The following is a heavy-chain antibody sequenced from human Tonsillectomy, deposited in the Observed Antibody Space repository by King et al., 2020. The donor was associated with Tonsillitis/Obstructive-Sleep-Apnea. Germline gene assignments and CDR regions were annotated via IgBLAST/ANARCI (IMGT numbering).Heavy chain of an antibody. D-gene: IGHD2-2*02. V-gene: IGHV3-30*04. CDR2: ISYDGSNK. Sequence: VQLVESGGGVVQPGRSLRLSCAASGFTFSSYAMHWVRQAPGKGLEWVAVISYDGSNKYYADSVKGRFTISRDNSKNTLYLQMNSLRAEDTAVYYCAREKKCRSTSCYKVKYYYYYYMDVWGNGTPVTVSS. CDR3: AREKKCRSTSCYKVKYYYYYYMDV. CDR1: GFTFSSYA. J-gene: IGHJ6*03.